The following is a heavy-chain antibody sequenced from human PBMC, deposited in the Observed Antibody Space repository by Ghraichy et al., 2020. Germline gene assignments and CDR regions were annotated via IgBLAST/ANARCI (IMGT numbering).Heavy chain of an antibody. V-gene: IGHV2-5*02. CDR2: IYWDDDK. J-gene: IGHJ5*02. D-gene: IGHD3-3*01. CDR1: GFSLSTSGVG. Sequence: SGPTLVKPTQTLTLTCTFSGFSLSTSGVGVGWIRQPPGKALEWLALIYWDDDKRYSPSLKSRLTITKDTSKNQVVLTMTNMDPVDTATYYCAHCYDFWSGYFTGPQRSPPNWFDPWGQGTLVTVSS. CDR3: AHCYDFWSGYFTGPQRSPPNWFDP.